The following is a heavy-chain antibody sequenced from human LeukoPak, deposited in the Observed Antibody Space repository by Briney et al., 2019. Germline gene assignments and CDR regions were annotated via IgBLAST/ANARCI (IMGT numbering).Heavy chain of an antibody. D-gene: IGHD6-19*01. CDR3: ARAPTSYSSGWYGGASRLDY. Sequence: QPGGSLRLSCAASGFTVSSNYMSWVRQAPGKGLEWVSVIYSGGSTYYADSVKGRFTISRDNSKNTLYLQMNSLRAEDTAVYYCARAPTSYSSGWYGGASRLDYWGQGTLVTVSS. CDR2: IYSGGST. CDR1: GFTVSSNY. J-gene: IGHJ4*02. V-gene: IGHV3-66*01.